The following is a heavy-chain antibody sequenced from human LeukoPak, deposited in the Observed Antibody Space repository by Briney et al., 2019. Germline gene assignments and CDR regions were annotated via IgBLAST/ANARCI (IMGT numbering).Heavy chain of an antibody. CDR1: GFTFSNYA. CDR2: ISYDGSNK. CDR3: AKDSYYDSSGYPDY. V-gene: IGHV3-30*18. D-gene: IGHD3-22*01. Sequence: GGSLRLSCAASGFTFSNYAMHWVRQAPGKGLEWVAVISYDGSNKFYADTVKGRFTISRDNSKNTLYLQMNSLRTEDTAVYYCAKDSYYDSSGYPDYWGQGTLVTVSS. J-gene: IGHJ4*02.